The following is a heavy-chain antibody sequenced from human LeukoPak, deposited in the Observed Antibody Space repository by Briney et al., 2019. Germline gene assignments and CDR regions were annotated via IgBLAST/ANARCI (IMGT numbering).Heavy chain of an antibody. Sequence: GGSLRLSCAASGFTFSSYWMHWVRQAPGKGLVWASRLNSDGRSTTYADPVKGRFTISRDNAKNTLYLQMNSLRAEDTAVYFCARGGDYYDSAGAFDIWGQGTMVTVSS. V-gene: IGHV3-74*01. D-gene: IGHD3-22*01. CDR2: LNSDGRST. CDR3: ARGGDYYDSAGAFDI. CDR1: GFTFSSYW. J-gene: IGHJ3*02.